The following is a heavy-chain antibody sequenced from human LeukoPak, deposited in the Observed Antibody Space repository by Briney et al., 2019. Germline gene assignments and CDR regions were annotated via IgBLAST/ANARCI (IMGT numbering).Heavy chain of an antibody. V-gene: IGHV3-21*01. J-gene: IGHJ4*02. Sequence: GGSLRLSCAASGFTFSSYSMNWVRQAPGKGLEWVSSISSSSSYIYYADSVKGRFTISRDNAKNSLYLQMNSLRAEYTAVYYCASEAYYYDSSGYYFPGGFDYWGQGTLVTVSS. CDR1: GFTFSSYS. CDR2: ISSSSSYI. D-gene: IGHD3-22*01. CDR3: ASEAYYYDSSGYYFPGGFDY.